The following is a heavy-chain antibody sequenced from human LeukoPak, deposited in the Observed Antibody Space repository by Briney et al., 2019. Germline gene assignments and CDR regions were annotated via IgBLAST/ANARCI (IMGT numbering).Heavy chain of an antibody. J-gene: IGHJ4*02. V-gene: IGHV3-21*01. CDR3: ARDRLGYWDSGLRGGSSGGDY. CDR2: ISGSSYYI. Sequence: GGSLRLSCAASGFTFSSYSMNWVRQAPGKGLEWVSSISGSSYYIYYADSVKGRFTISRDNAKNSLYLQMNSLRAEDTAVYYCARDRLGYWDSGLRGGSSGGDYWGQGTLVTVSS. D-gene: IGHD5-12*01. CDR1: GFTFSSYS.